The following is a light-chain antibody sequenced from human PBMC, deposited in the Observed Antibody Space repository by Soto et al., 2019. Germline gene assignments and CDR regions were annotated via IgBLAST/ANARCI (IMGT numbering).Light chain of an antibody. V-gene: IGKV1-39*01. Sequence: DIQMTQSPSSLSASVGDRVSITCRAIHGISTYLNWYQQRPGKAPKLLIYAASSLQSGVPSRFSGSGSETHFTLTISSLQPEDFATYSCQQSYSTTWTFGQGTKVDTK. CDR3: QQSYSTTWT. J-gene: IGKJ1*01. CDR2: AAS. CDR1: HGISTY.